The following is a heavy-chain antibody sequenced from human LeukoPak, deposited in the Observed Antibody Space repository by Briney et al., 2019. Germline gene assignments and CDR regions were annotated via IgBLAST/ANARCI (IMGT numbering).Heavy chain of an antibody. CDR3: ARDLGIVGAPFDY. J-gene: IGHJ4*02. CDR2: ISGSGGST. V-gene: IGHV3-23*01. CDR1: GFTFSSYA. D-gene: IGHD1-26*01. Sequence: GGSLRLSCAASGFTFSSYAINWVRQAPGKGLEWVSAISGSGGSTYYADSVKGRFTISRDNAKNSLYLQMNSLRAEDTAVYYCARDLGIVGAPFDYWGQGTLVTVSS.